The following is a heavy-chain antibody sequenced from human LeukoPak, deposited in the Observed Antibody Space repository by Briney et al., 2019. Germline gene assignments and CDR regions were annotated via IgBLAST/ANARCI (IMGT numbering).Heavy chain of an antibody. J-gene: IGHJ4*02. CDR3: ARLRLWFGERGSYYFDY. V-gene: IGHV4-59*12. Sequence: SETLPLTCTVSGGSISSYYWSWIRQPPGKGLEWIGYIYYSGSTNYNPSLKSRVTISVDTSKNQFSLKLSSVTAADTAVYYCARLRLWFGERGSYYFDYWGQGTLVTVSS. CDR2: IYYSGST. CDR1: GGSISSYY. D-gene: IGHD3-10*01.